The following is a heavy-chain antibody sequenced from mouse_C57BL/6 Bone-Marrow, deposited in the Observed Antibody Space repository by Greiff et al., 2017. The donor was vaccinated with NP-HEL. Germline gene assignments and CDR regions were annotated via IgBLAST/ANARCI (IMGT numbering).Heavy chain of an antibody. CDR3: AREGGLRRRTYAMDY. D-gene: IGHD2-4*01. CDR1: GFTFSDYY. Sequence: EVKLVESEGGLVQPGSSMKLSCTASGFTFSDYYMAWVRQVPEKGLEWVANINYDGSSTYYLDSLKSRFIISRDNAKNILYLRMSSLKSEDTATYYCAREGGLRRRTYAMDYWGQGTSVTVSS. J-gene: IGHJ4*01. CDR2: INYDGSST. V-gene: IGHV5-16*01.